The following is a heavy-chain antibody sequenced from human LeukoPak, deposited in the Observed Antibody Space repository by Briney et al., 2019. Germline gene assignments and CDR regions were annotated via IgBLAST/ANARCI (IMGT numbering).Heavy chain of an antibody. CDR2: IYYSGST. D-gene: IGHD7-27*01. CDR3: ASYPTPPSGDFPDY. J-gene: IGHJ4*02. CDR1: GGSVSSGDYY. V-gene: IGHV4-61*08. Sequence: SETLSLTCTVSGGSVSSGDYYWSWIRQPPGKGLQWIGFIYYSGSTNYNPSLQSRVTISVDTSKNQFSLKLSSVTAADTAIYYCASYPTPPSGDFPDYWGQGTLATVSS.